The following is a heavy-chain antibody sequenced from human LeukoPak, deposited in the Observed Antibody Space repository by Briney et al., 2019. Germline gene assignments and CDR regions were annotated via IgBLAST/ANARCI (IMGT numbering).Heavy chain of an antibody. CDR1: GGSISSYY. V-gene: IGHV4-4*07. Sequence: PSETLSLTCTVSGGSISSYYWSWIRQPAGKGLEWIGRIYSSGSTNYNPSLKSRVTMSVDASKNQFSLKLSSVTAADTAVYYCARGLFGGYYSEGVSFDYWGQGTLVTVSS. CDR2: IYSSGST. CDR3: ARGLFGGYYSEGVSFDY. J-gene: IGHJ4*02. D-gene: IGHD3-22*01.